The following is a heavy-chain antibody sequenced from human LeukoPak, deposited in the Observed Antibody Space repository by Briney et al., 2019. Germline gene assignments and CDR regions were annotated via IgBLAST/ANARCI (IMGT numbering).Heavy chain of an antibody. CDR1: GYTFTSYY. D-gene: IGHD3-22*01. CDR2: INPSGGST. CDR3: ARGPGPADDGGGYCFDY. V-gene: IGHV1-46*01. Sequence: GASVKVSCKASGYTFTSYYLYWVRQAPGQGLEWMGVINPSGGSTTSAQKFQDRVTMTRDTSTGTVHMELRSLRSEDTAVYYCARGPGPADDGGGYCFDYWGQGTLVTVSS. J-gene: IGHJ4*02.